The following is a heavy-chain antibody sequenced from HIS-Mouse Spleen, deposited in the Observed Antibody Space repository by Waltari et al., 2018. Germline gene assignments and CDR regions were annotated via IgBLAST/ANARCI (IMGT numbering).Heavy chain of an antibody. CDR1: GGSIRSSSYH. CDR2: IYYSGST. V-gene: IGHV4-39*07. CDR3: AREIPYSSSWYDWYFDL. J-gene: IGHJ2*01. D-gene: IGHD6-13*01. Sequence: QLQLQESGPGLGKPSETLSLTCTVSGGSIRSSSYHRGWIRQPPGKGLEWIGSIYYSGSTYYNPSLKSRVTISVDTSKNQFSLKLSSVTAADTAVYYCAREIPYSSSWYDWYFDLWGRGTLVTVSS.